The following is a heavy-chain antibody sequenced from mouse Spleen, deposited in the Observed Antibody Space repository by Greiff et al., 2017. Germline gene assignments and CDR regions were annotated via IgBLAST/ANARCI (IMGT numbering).Heavy chain of an antibody. V-gene: IGHV1-15*01. D-gene: IGHD1-1*01. CDR2: IDPETGGT. Sequence: VQLQESGAELVRPGASVTLSCKASGYTFTDYEMHWVKQTPVHGLEWIGAIDPETGGTAYNQKFKGKAILTADKSSSTAYMELRSLTSEDSAVYYCTRSLYYDGPFDVWGAGTTVTVSS. CDR3: TRSLYYDGPFDV. J-gene: IGHJ1*01. CDR1: GYTFTDYE.